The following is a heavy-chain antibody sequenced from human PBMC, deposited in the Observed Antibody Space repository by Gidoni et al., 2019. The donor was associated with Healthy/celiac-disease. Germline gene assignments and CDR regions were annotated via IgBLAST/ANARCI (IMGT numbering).Heavy chain of an antibody. CDR2: IWYDGSNK. CDR3: AREPYSSSSRSIQSYYYYYGMDV. V-gene: IGHV3-33*08. J-gene: IGHJ6*02. D-gene: IGHD6-6*01. Sequence: QVQLVESGGGVVQPGRSLRLSCAASGFTFSSYGMHWVRQAPGKGLEWVAVIWYDGSNKYYADSVKGRFTISRDNSKNTLYLQMNSLRAEDTAVYYCAREPYSSSSRSIQSYYYYYGMDVWGQGTTVTVSS. CDR1: GFTFSSYG.